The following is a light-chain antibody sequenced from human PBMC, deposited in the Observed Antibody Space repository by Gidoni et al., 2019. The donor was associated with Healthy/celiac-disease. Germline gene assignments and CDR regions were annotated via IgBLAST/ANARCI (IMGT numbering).Light chain of an antibody. CDR2: DAS. Sequence: EIVLTKSQATLSLSPGERATLSCRASQSVSSYLAWYQQKPGQAPRLLIYDASNRATGIPARFSGSGSGTDFTLTISSLEPEDFAVYYCQQRSNWPPLTFGGXTKVEIK. J-gene: IGKJ4*01. CDR3: QQRSNWPPLT. CDR1: QSVSSY. V-gene: IGKV3-11*01.